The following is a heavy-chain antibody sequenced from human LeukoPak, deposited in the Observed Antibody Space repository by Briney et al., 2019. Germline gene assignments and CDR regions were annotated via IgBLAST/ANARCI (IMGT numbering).Heavy chain of an antibody. J-gene: IGHJ5*02. Sequence: PSETLSLTCAVYGGSFSGYYWSWIRQPPGKGLEWIGEINHSGSTNYNPSLKSRVTMSVDTSKNQFSLKLSSVTAADTAVYYCAGTDYYDSSGYYFGWFDPWGQGTLVTVSS. D-gene: IGHD3-22*01. CDR1: GGSFSGYY. V-gene: IGHV4-34*01. CDR2: INHSGST. CDR3: AGTDYYDSSGYYFGWFDP.